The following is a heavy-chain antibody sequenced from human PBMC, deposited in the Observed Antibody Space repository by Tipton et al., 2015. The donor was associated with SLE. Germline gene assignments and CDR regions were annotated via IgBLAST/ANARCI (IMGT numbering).Heavy chain of an antibody. V-gene: IGHV3-64*01. CDR2: INSNGGST. CDR3: AKDLFGVVIGLGYYGMDV. CDR1: GFTFSNFG. J-gene: IGHJ6*02. D-gene: IGHD3-3*01. Sequence: SLRLSCVVSGFTFSNFGMHWVRQAPGKGLEFVAAINSNGGSTYYANSVKGRFTISRDSPRNTLYLQMNSLRAEDTAVYYCAKDLFGVVIGLGYYGMDVWGQGTTVTVSS.